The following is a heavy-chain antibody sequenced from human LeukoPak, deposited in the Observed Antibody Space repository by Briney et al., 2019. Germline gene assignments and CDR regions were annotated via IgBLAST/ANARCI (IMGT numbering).Heavy chain of an antibody. CDR3: ARENGYSSSWAYYYYGMDV. J-gene: IGHJ6*02. D-gene: IGHD6-13*01. V-gene: IGHV4-34*01. Sequence: SETLSLTCAVYGGSFSGYYGSWIRQPPGKGLEWIGEINHSGSTNYNPSLKSRVTISVDTSKNQFSLKLSSVTAADTAVYYCARENGYSSSWAYYYYGMDVWGQGTTVTVSS. CDR1: GGSFSGYY. CDR2: INHSGST.